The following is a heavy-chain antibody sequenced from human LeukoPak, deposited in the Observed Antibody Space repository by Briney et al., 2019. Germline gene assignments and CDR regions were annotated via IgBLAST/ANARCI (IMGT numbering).Heavy chain of an antibody. V-gene: IGHV3-48*03. Sequence: HPGGSLRLSCAASGFTFSSYEMNWVRQAPGKGLEWVSYISSSGSTIYYADSVKGRFTISRDNAKNSLYLQMNSLRAEDTAVYYCARDTGRGQAYWGQGTLVTVSS. CDR3: ARDTGRGQAY. J-gene: IGHJ4*02. CDR1: GFTFSSYE. D-gene: IGHD1-14*01. CDR2: ISSSGSTI.